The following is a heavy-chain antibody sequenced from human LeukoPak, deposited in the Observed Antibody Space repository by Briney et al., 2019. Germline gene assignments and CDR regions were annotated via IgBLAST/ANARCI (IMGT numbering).Heavy chain of an antibody. V-gene: IGHV3-48*01. D-gene: IGHD5-12*01. Sequence: GGSLRPSCAASGFTFSSYTMNWVRQAPGKGLEGVSKISSSSSTIYYADSVKGRFTISRDNAKNSLYLQMNSLRAEDTAVYYCARDSPQTLAILHAFDIWGHGTMVTVSS. J-gene: IGHJ3*02. CDR3: ARDSPQTLAILHAFDI. CDR1: GFTFSSYT. CDR2: ISSSSSTI.